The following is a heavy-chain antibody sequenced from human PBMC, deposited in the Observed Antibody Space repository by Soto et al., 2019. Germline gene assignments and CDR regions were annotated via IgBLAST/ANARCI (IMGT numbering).Heavy chain of an antibody. CDR3: ARDAAVPGEVDRFDY. Sequence: QVQLQESGPRLVRPWGTLSVTCSVSGDSIKSNVWWSWVRQSPGKALEWIGEVFHKGITNYNPSLWGRVTMSVDKANNQFSLMLTSVTAADTGIYYCARDAAVPGEVDRFDYWGQGILVTVSS. CDR2: VFHKGIT. CDR1: GDSIKSNVW. J-gene: IGHJ4*02. D-gene: IGHD6-19*01. V-gene: IGHV4-4*02.